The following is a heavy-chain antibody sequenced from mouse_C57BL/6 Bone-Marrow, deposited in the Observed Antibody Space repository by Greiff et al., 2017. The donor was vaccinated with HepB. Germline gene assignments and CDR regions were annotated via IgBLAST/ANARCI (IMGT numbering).Heavy chain of an antibody. CDR2: IDPNSGGT. Sequence: VQLQQPGAELVKPGASVKLSCKASGYTFTSYWMHWVKQRPGRGLEWIGRIDPNSGGTKYNEKFKSKATLTVDKPSSTAYMQLSSLTSEDSAVYDCALITTVVAYYYAMDYWGQGTSVTVSS. CDR1: GYTFTSYW. V-gene: IGHV1-72*01. CDR3: ALITTVVAYYYAMDY. J-gene: IGHJ4*01. D-gene: IGHD1-1*01.